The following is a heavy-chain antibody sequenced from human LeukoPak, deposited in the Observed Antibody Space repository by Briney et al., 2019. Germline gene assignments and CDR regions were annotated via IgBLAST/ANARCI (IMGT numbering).Heavy chain of an antibody. CDR3: ARRSPSADAFDI. Sequence: ASVKVSCKASGYTFTSYAMNWVRQAPGQGLEWMGWINTNTGNPTYAQGFTGRFVFSLDISVTTAYLQISNLKAEDTAAYYCARRSPSADAFDIWGQGTMVTVSS. CDR1: GYTFTSYA. CDR2: INTNTGNP. V-gene: IGHV7-4-1*02. J-gene: IGHJ3*02.